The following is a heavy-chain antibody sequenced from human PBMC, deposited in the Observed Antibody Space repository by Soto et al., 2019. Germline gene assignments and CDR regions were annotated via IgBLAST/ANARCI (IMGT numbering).Heavy chain of an antibody. V-gene: IGHV3-23*01. CDR2: ITGSGGGT. Sequence: GGSLRLSCAASGFIFSSCAMSWVRQAPGKGLEWVSTITGSGGGTYYADSVKGRFTISRDNSKNTLYLQMNSLRAEDTAVYYYAKDLKYSGSYSGFYWGQGTLVTVSS. CDR1: GFIFSSCA. D-gene: IGHD1-26*01. J-gene: IGHJ4*02. CDR3: AKDLKYSGSYSGFY.